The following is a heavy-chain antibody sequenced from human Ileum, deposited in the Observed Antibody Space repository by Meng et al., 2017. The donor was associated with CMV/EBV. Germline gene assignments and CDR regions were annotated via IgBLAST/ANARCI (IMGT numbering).Heavy chain of an antibody. D-gene: IGHD2-8*02. CDR1: FSLIPIGVG. Sequence: FSLIPIGVGVGWLRQPPGKALEWLALIYSDDDQRYSSSLRSRLAITEDTSKNQVVLTMTNMDPVDSGTYYCARRFRSGGGNYYFDYWGQGTLVTVSS. J-gene: IGHJ4*02. CDR2: IYSDDDQ. CDR3: ARRFRSGGGNYYFDY. V-gene: IGHV2-5*02.